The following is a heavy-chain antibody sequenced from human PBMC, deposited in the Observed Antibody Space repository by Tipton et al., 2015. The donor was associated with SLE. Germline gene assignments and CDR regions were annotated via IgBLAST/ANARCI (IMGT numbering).Heavy chain of an antibody. D-gene: IGHD3-10*01. V-gene: IGHV1-18*01. J-gene: IGHJ3*02. CDR2: ISAYNGNT. Sequence: QLVQSGAEVKKPGASVKVSCKASGYTFTSYGISWVRQAPGQGLEWMGWISAYNGNTNYAQKLQGRVTMTTDTSTSTAYMELRSLRSDDTAGYYCASITMVQGVISHAFDIWGQGTMVTVSS. CDR1: GYTFTSYG. CDR3: ASITMVQGVISHAFDI.